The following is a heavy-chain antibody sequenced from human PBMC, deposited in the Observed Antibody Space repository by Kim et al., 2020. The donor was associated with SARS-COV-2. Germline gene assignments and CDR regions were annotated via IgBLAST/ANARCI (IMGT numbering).Heavy chain of an antibody. V-gene: IGHV3-21*01. CDR3: ARDHSVGARTHYFDY. Sequence: AESVKGRLTITKDNAKNSLYLKMNSLRAEDTAVYYCARDHSVGARTHYFDYWGQGTLVTVSS. J-gene: IGHJ4*02. D-gene: IGHD1-26*01.